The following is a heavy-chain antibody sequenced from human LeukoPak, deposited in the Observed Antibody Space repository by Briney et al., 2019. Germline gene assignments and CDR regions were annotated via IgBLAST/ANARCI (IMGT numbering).Heavy chain of an antibody. D-gene: IGHD3-9*01. CDR1: GFTFSSFW. V-gene: IGHV3-15*01. J-gene: IGHJ4*02. Sequence: GGSLRLSCAASGFTFSSFWMSWVRQAPGKGLEWVGRIKSKTDGGTTDYAAPVKGRFTISRDDSKNTLYLQMNSLKTEDTAVYYCTTGLGLAGILTADGNFDYWGQGTLVTVSS. CDR3: TTGLGLAGILTADGNFDY. CDR2: IKSKTDGGTT.